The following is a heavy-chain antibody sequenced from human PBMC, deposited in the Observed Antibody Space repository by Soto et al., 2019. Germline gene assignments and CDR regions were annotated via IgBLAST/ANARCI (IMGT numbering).Heavy chain of an antibody. J-gene: IGHJ3*02. Sequence: ASVKVSCKASGYTFTGYYMHWVRQAPGQGLEWMGWINPNSGGTNYAQKFQGWVTITRDTSISTAYMELSRLRSDDTAVYYCARVELTGTTAFDIWGQGTMVTVSS. V-gene: IGHV1-2*04. CDR2: INPNSGGT. CDR3: ARVELTGTTAFDI. D-gene: IGHD1-7*01. CDR1: GYTFTGYY.